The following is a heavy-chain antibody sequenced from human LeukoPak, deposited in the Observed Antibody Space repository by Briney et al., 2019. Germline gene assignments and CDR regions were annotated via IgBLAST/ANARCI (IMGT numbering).Heavy chain of an antibody. Sequence: SETLSLTCAIYAGSFSGYYWSWIRQPPGKGLEWIGEINRSGSTEYNPSLKSRVTISVDTSKNQFSLKLNSVTAADTAVYYCARGPLGIEDYWGQGTLVTVSS. V-gene: IGHV4-34*01. D-gene: IGHD7-27*01. J-gene: IGHJ4*02. CDR1: AGSFSGYY. CDR3: ARGPLGIEDY. CDR2: INRSGST.